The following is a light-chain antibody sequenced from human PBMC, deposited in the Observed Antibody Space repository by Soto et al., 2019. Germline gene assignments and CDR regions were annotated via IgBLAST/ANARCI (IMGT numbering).Light chain of an antibody. CDR1: QSISSW. Sequence: DIEMTQSPSTLSASVGDRVTITCRASQSISSWLAWYQQKPGKAPKLLIYKATSLEGGVPSRFSGSGPGTEFTLTISSLQPDDFTTYYCQQYNSYPYTCGQGTKLQIK. J-gene: IGKJ2*01. CDR3: QQYNSYPYT. CDR2: KAT. V-gene: IGKV1-5*03.